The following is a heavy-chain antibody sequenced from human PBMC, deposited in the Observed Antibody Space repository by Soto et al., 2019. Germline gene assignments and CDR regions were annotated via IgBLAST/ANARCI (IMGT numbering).Heavy chain of an antibody. CDR2: IYTGGST. D-gene: IGHD3-3*01. CDR1: GFTVSGSY. V-gene: IGHV3-66*01. Sequence: GGSLRLSCAASGFTVSGSYMSWVRQAPGRGLEWVSIIYTGGSTYYADSVKGRFTISRDNSKNTLYLQMNSLRAEDTAVYYCARDRFYSSYWGQGTLVTVSS. J-gene: IGHJ4*02. CDR3: ARDRFYSSY.